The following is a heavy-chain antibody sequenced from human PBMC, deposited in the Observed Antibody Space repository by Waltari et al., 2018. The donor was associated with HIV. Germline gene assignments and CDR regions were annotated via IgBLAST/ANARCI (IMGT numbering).Heavy chain of an antibody. V-gene: IGHV3-7*02. D-gene: IGHD2-21*02. CDR3: ASGLGDWGY. CDR1: GFTFSGYW. Sequence: DVHLVESGGALVQPGGSLSCSCAASGFTFSGYWMRWVRRAPGKGLEWVANINPVGSTKYHVDSVRGRFTISRDNAKNSLYLQMSSLRAEDTSVYYCASGLGDWGYWGRGTLVTVSS. CDR2: INPVGSTK. J-gene: IGHJ4*02.